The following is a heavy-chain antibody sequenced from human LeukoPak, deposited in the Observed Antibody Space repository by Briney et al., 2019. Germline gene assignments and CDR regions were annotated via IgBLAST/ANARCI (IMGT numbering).Heavy chain of an antibody. Sequence: GASVKVSCKASGYTFTSYGISWVRQAPGQGLEWMGWISAYNGNTNYAQKFQGRVTMTRDMSTSTVYMELSSLRSEDTAVYYCARDRVGATAEFDYWGQGTLVTVSS. D-gene: IGHD1-26*01. CDR1: GYTFTSYG. J-gene: IGHJ4*02. CDR2: ISAYNGNT. CDR3: ARDRVGATAEFDY. V-gene: IGHV1-18*01.